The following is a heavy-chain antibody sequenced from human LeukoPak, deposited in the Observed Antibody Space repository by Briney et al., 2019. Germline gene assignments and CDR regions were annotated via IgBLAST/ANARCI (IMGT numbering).Heavy chain of an antibody. CDR3: ARGGYGDYVSLFQH. CDR1: GDSVSSNNAA. Sequence: SQTLSLTCAIYGDSVSSNNAAWIWIRQSPSRGLEWLGRTYYRSKWYNDYAVSVKSRIIINPDTSKNQFSLQLDSVTPEDTAVYYCARGGYGDYVSLFQHWGQGPLVTVSS. CDR2: TYYRSKWYN. J-gene: IGHJ1*01. D-gene: IGHD4-17*01. V-gene: IGHV6-1*01.